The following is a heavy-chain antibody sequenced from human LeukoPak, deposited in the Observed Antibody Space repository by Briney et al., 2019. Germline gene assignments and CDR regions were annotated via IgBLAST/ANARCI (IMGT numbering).Heavy chain of an antibody. CDR2: ISYDGSNK. J-gene: IGHJ6*02. CDR1: GFTFSSYA. D-gene: IGHD1-26*01. Sequence: GGSLRLSCAASGFTFSSYAMHWVRQAPGKGLEWVAVISYDGSNKYYADSVKGRFTISRDNSKNTLYLQMNSLRAGDTAVYYCARDIVGATAPRIPVPINYYYYGMDVWGQGTTVTVSS. V-gene: IGHV3-30*04. CDR3: ARDIVGATAPRIPVPINYYYYGMDV.